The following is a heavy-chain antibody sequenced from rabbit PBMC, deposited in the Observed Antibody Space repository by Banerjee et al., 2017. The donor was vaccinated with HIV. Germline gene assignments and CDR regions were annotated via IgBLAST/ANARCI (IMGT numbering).Heavy chain of an antibody. CDR3: ARDSYDSGGYVFNL. D-gene: IGHD1-1*01. CDR2: INNGSGTT. Sequence: QSLEESGGDLVKPGASLTLTCTASGFSFSSSDYMCWVRQAPGKGLEWIACINNGSGTTYYGSWAKGRLTISKTSSTTVTLQMTSLTAADTATYFCARDSYDSGGYVFNLWGQGTLVTVS. J-gene: IGHJ4*01. CDR1: GFSFSSSDY. V-gene: IGHV1S40*01.